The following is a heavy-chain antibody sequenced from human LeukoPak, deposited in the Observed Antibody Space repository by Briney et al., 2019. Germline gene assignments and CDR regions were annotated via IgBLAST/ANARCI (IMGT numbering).Heavy chain of an antibody. CDR1: GFTFTAYY. CDR2: ISAYNGNT. CDR3: ARDLGD. Sequence: ASVKVSCKTSGFTFTAYYVHWVRQAPGQGLEWMGWISAYNGNTNYAQKLQGRVTMTTDTSTSTAYMELRSLRSDDTAVYYCARDLGDWGQGTLVTVSS. V-gene: IGHV1-18*04. J-gene: IGHJ4*02.